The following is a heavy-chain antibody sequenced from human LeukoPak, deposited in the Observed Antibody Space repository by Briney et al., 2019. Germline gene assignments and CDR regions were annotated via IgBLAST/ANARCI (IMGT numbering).Heavy chain of an antibody. V-gene: IGHV3-48*02. Sequence: PGGSLRLSCVASGFTFSSFSLNWVRQAPGKGLEWVSYISWSSNTMDYADSVQGRFTISRDNAKNSLCLQMNSLRDEDTAVYYCTRDLVEYVSGRYHYHGMDVWGQGTTVTVSS. J-gene: IGHJ6*02. CDR3: TRDLVEYVSGRYHYHGMDV. CDR1: GFTFSSFS. D-gene: IGHD3-10*01. CDR2: ISWSSNTM.